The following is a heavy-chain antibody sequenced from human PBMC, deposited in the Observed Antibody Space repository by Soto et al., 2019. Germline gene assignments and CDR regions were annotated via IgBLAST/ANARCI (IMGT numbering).Heavy chain of an antibody. Sequence: PGGSLRLSCAASGFTFSSYEMNWVRQAPGKGLEWVSYISSSGSTIYYADSVKGRFTISRDNAKNSLYLQMNSLRAEDTAVYYCAREPGIAADYGMDVWGQGTTVTVSS. CDR1: GFTFSSYE. CDR2: ISSSGSTI. D-gene: IGHD6-13*01. J-gene: IGHJ6*02. CDR3: AREPGIAADYGMDV. V-gene: IGHV3-48*03.